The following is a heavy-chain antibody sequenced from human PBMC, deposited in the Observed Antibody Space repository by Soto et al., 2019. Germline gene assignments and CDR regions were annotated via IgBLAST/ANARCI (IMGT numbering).Heavy chain of an antibody. CDR1: GGSISSNYW. V-gene: IGHV4-4*02. Sequence: QVQLQESGPGLVKPSGTLSLTCAVSGGSISSNYWWTWVRQAPGKGLEWIGEMYHSGSTNYNPSLPTPVTIPVDKSKTQFSLTLTSVTAAGTAVYSCARLLMIAFGGHVYTSFDISGQGTLVTVSS. D-gene: IGHD3-16*01. CDR3: ARLLMIAFGGHVYTSFDI. CDR2: MYHSGST. J-gene: IGHJ3*02.